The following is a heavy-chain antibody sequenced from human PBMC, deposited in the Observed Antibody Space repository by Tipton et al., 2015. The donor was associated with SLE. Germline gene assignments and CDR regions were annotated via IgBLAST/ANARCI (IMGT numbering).Heavy chain of an antibody. D-gene: IGHD4-17*01. V-gene: IGHV3-48*03. Sequence: GSLRLSCAASGFTFSRYEMTWVRQTPEKRLEWVSYIDTSSTTIYYADSVKGRFTISRDNAKNSLSLQMNSLRDEDTGVYYCARAPTVTTGQGLDYWGRGTLVSVSS. CDR2: IDTSSTTI. CDR1: GFTFSRYE. J-gene: IGHJ4*02. CDR3: ARAPTVTTGQGLDY.